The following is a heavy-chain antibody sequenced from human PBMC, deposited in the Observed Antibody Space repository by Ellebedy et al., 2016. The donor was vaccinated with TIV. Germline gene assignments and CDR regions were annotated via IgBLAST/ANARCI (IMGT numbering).Heavy chain of an antibody. V-gene: IGHV3-7*03. CDR2: IKEDGSEA. D-gene: IGHD2-2*01. CDR3: ARAGGRHSTGSGFY. J-gene: IGHJ4*02. CDR1: GFTFSDFY. Sequence: PGGSLRLSCAASGFTFSDFYLSWLRQAPGKGLEWVANIKEDGSEACYVDSVKGRFTISRDNAKNSLYLQMSNLRAEDTAVFYCARAGGRHSTGSGFYWGQGTRVTVST.